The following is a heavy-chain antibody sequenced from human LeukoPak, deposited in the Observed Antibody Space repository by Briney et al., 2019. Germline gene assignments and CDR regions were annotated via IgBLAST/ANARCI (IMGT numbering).Heavy chain of an antibody. CDR2: ISSSSSYI. V-gene: IGHV3-21*01. Sequence: GGSLRLSCAASGFTFSSYSMNWVRQAPGKGLEWVSSISSSSSYIYYADSVKGRFTISRDNAKNSLYLQMNSLRAEDTAVYYCARGFGVVITKLNWFDPWGQGTLVTVSS. CDR1: GFTFSSYS. CDR3: ARGFGVVITKLNWFDP. D-gene: IGHD3-3*01. J-gene: IGHJ5*02.